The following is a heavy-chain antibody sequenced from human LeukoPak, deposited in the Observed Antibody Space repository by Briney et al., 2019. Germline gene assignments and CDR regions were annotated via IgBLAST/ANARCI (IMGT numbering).Heavy chain of an antibody. CDR1: GFTFTSSA. V-gene: IGHV1-58*02. D-gene: IGHD6-13*01. J-gene: IGHJ6*03. CDR2: IVVGSGNT. Sequence: GASVKVSCKASGFTFTSSAMQWVRQARGQRLEWIGWIVVGSGNTNYAQKFQGRVTMTRDMSTSTVYMELSSLRSEDTAVYYCARDRSSSWYRGYYYYYMDVWGKGTTVTVSS. CDR3: ARDRSSSWYRGYYYYYMDV.